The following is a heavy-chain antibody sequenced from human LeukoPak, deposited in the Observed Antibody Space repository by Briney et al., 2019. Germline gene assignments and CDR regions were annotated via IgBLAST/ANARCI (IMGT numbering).Heavy chain of an antibody. Sequence: PSETLSLTCAVYGGSFSGYYWSWIRQPPGKGLEWIGEINHSGSTNYNPSLKSRVTISVDTSKNQFSLKLSSVTAADTAVYYCARDMSCDYWGQGTLVTVSS. V-gene: IGHV4-34*01. CDR1: GGSFSGYY. CDR2: INHSGST. CDR3: ARDMSCDY. J-gene: IGHJ4*02. D-gene: IGHD2-15*01.